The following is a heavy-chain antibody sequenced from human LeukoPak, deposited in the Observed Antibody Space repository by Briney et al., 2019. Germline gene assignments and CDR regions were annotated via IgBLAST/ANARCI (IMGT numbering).Heavy chain of an antibody. D-gene: IGHD5-24*01. V-gene: IGHV3-23*01. J-gene: IGHJ3*01. CDR1: GFTFSNVW. CDR3: AKDIQLSA. Sequence: GGSLRLSCAASGFTFSNVWMSWVRQAPGKGLEWVSLIASSGRNTYYTDSVRGRFTISRDNSKKTLSLQMNSLRVEDTAIYYCAKDIQLSAWGLGTMVTVSS. CDR2: IASSGRNT.